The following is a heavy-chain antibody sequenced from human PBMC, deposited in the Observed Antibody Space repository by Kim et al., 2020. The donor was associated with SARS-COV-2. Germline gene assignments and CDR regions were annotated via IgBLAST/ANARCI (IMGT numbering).Heavy chain of an antibody. CDR1: GYTFTSYA. V-gene: IGHV7-4-1*02. J-gene: IGHJ6*02. CDR3: ARWGCSGGSCYDPYYYYYGMDV. D-gene: IGHD2-15*01. Sequence: ASVKVSCKASGYTFTSYAMNWVRQAPGQGLEWMGWINTNTGNPTYAQGFTGRFVFSLDTSVSTAYLQISSLKAEDTAVYYCARWGCSGGSCYDPYYYYYGMDVWGQGTTVTVSS. CDR2: INTNTGNP.